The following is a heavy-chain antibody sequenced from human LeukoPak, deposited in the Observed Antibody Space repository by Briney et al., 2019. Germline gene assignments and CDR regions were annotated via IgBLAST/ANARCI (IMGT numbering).Heavy chain of an antibody. CDR3: ARDRDAVQGSDY. CDR1: GFTFSDYY. V-gene: IGHV3-11*05. CDR2: ISSSSSYT. Sequence: GGSLRLSCAASGFTFSDYYMSWIRQAPGKGLEWVSYISSSSSYTNYADSVKGRFTISRDNAKNSLYLQMNSLRAEDTAVYYCARDRDAVQGSDYWGQGTLVTVSS. J-gene: IGHJ4*02. D-gene: IGHD3-10*01.